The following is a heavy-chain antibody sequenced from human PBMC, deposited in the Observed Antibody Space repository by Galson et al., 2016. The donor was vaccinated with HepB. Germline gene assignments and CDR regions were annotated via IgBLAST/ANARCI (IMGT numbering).Heavy chain of an antibody. CDR1: GFTFSSYA. CDR3: AKAADYYDSSGYYYLNWFDP. D-gene: IGHD3-22*01. V-gene: IGHV3-23*01. Sequence: SLRLSCAASGFTFSSYAMSWVRQAPGKGLEWVSAISGSGGSTYYADSVKGQFTISRDNSKNTLYLQMNSLRAEDTAVYYCAKAADYYDSSGYYYLNWFDPWGQGTLVTVSS. CDR2: ISGSGGST. J-gene: IGHJ5*02.